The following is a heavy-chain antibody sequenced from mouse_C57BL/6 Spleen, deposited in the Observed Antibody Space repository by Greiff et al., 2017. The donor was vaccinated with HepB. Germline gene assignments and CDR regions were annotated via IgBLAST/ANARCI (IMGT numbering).Heavy chain of an antibody. D-gene: IGHD2-3*01. CDR1: GYTFTDYE. Sequence: VQLQQSGAELVRPGASVTLSCKASGYTFTDYEMHWVKQTPVHGLEWIGAIDPETGGTAYNQKFKGKAILTADKSSSTAYMELRSLTSEDSAVYYCTRLEDGYYSYYFDYWGQGTTLTVSS. J-gene: IGHJ2*01. CDR3: TRLEDGYYSYYFDY. V-gene: IGHV1-15*01. CDR2: IDPETGGT.